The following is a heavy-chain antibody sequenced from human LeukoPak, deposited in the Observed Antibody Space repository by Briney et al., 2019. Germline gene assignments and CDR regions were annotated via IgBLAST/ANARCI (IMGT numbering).Heavy chain of an antibody. CDR1: RGSITNSSCY. CDR2: IYYTGTT. V-gene: IGHV4-39*01. Sequence: TSETLSLTCAVSRGSITNSSCYWGWIRQLPGKGLEWIGGIYYTGTTYYSPSLNSRITISMDTSKKQFSLRLASVTAADTAVYYCARRAVVPAAVSYFDNWGQGTLVTVSS. CDR3: ARRAVVPAAVSYFDN. D-gene: IGHD2-2*01. J-gene: IGHJ4*02.